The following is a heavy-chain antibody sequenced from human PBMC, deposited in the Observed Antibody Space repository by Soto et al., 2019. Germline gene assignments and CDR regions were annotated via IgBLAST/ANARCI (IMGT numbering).Heavy chain of an antibody. CDR2: VNPILSMS. D-gene: IGHD3-10*01. CDR1: GDTFNFYS. J-gene: IGHJ4*02. Sequence: QVQLVQSGAEVTSAGSSVKVSCKASGDTFNFYSINWVRQAPGLGLEWVGRVNPILSMSNYAQRFQGRVTMTADKSTGTAYMELRRLRSEDTAIYYCASTYGSGYRAFDSWGQGALVTVSS. V-gene: IGHV1-69*02. CDR3: ASTYGSGYRAFDS.